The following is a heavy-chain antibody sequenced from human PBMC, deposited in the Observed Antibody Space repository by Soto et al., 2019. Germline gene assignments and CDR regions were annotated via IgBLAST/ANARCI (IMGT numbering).Heavy chain of an antibody. CDR3: ARGGRYSGYDRIDY. D-gene: IGHD5-12*01. Sequence: QVQLVQSGAEVKKPGASVKVSCKASGYTFTSYDINWVRQATGQGLEWMGWMNPNSGNTGYAQKFQGRVTMTRNTSISKADMERSSRRSADTAVYYCARGGRYSGYDRIDYWGQGTLVTVSS. J-gene: IGHJ4*02. CDR1: GYTFTSYD. CDR2: MNPNSGNT. V-gene: IGHV1-8*01.